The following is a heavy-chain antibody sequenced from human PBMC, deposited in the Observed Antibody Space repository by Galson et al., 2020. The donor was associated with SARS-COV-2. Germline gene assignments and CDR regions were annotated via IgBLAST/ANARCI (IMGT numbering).Heavy chain of an antibody. CDR1: GYSFTNYW. V-gene: IGHV5-51*01. D-gene: IGHD1-26*01. J-gene: IGHJ4*02. Sequence: GESLKISCKGSGYSFTNYWIGWVRQMPGKGLEWMGIIYPGDSDTRYSPSFQGQVTISADKSISTAYLQWSSLKASDSAMYYCARLEGATTGALYIDYWGQVTLVTVSS. CDR3: ARLEGATTGALYIDY. CDR2: IYPGDSDT.